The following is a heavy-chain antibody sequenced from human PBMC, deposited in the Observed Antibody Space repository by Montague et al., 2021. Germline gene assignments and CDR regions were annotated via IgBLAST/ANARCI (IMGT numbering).Heavy chain of an antibody. CDR1: GASITSNIYY. Sequence: SDTLSLTSTVSGASITSNIYYWGWTREPPGKGLEWIGSIYYSENSFYQPSLKSRITMAVDTSKNQFSLKLSSVTAADTAIYYCARVFSGWYVGWFDPWGQGTLVTVSS. D-gene: IGHD6-13*01. V-gene: IGHV4-39*07. CDR2: IYYSENS. J-gene: IGHJ5*02. CDR3: ARVFSGWYVGWFDP.